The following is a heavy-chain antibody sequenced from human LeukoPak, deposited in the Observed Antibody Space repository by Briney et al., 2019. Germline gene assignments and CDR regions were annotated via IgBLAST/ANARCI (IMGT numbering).Heavy chain of an antibody. CDR1: GGPISSSSYY. Sequence: KASEPLSLTCTVSGGPISSSSYYWGRIRQPPGKGLEWIGSIYYSGSTYYHPSLKSRVTISVDTSKNQFSLKLSCVTAADTAVYYCARNMPSGDYWGQGTLVTVSS. J-gene: IGHJ4*02. CDR2: IYYSGST. D-gene: IGHD2-2*01. CDR3: ARNMPSGDY. V-gene: IGHV4-39*01.